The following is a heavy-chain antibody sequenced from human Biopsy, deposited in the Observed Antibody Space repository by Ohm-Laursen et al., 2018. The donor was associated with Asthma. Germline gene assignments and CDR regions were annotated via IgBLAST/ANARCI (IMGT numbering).Heavy chain of an antibody. CDR2: ISYTGNT. V-gene: IGHV4-39*01. Sequence: SQTLSLTWTVSGGSMSSSSYSWGWIRQPPGKGLEWIGSISYTGNTDIPSLRSRVTLSVDTSKNNFSRKLTSVTAADTAVFYCARHWNWGSFFDYWGQGMLVTVSS. D-gene: IGHD7-27*01. CDR1: GGSMSSSSYS. J-gene: IGHJ4*02. CDR3: ARHWNWGSFFDY.